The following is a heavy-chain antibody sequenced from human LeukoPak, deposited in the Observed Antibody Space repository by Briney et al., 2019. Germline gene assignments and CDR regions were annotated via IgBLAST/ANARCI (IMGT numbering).Heavy chain of an antibody. V-gene: IGHV1-69-2*01. D-gene: IGHD5-24*01. CDR3: AKDRSRDDYNSFDY. CDR1: GYTFIDYY. Sequence: GASVKVSCKASGYTFIDYYMQWVQQAPGKGLEWMGRVDPEDGETIYAEKFQGRVTITADTSTGTVYMELSSLRSEDTAVYYCAKDRSRDDYNSFDYWGQGTLVTVSS. CDR2: VDPEDGET. J-gene: IGHJ4*02.